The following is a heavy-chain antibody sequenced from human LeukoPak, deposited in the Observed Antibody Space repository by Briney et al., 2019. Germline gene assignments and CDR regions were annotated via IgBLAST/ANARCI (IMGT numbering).Heavy chain of an antibody. Sequence: PSETLSLTCTVSGGSISSYYWSWLRQPPGKGLEWIGYIYYSGSTNYNPSLKSRVTISVDTSKNQFSLKLSSVTAADTAVYYCARDPHSSGYYYGGWFDPWGQGTLVTVSS. D-gene: IGHD3-22*01. CDR3: ARDPHSSGYYYGGWFDP. J-gene: IGHJ5*02. V-gene: IGHV4-59*01. CDR2: IYYSGST. CDR1: GGSISSYY.